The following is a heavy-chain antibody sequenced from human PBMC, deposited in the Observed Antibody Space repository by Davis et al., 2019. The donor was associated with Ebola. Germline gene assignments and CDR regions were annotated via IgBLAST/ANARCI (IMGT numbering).Heavy chain of an antibody. V-gene: IGHV5-10-1*01. D-gene: IGHD3-10*01. J-gene: IGHJ4*02. CDR2: IDPSDSYT. CDR3: ARGPRSYFRAGGDDY. Sequence: GESLKISCKGSGYRFTRYWITWVRQMPGKGLEWMGRIDPSDSYTNYSPSFQGHVTISADKSISTAYLQWSSLKASDTAMYYCARGPRSYFRAGGDDYWGQGTLVTVSS. CDR1: GYRFTRYW.